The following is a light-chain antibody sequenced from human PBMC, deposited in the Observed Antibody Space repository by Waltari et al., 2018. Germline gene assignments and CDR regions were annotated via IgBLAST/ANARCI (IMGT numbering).Light chain of an antibody. CDR3: QSYDSSLSGSI. CDR2: GDH. J-gene: IGLJ2*01. V-gene: IGLV1-40*01. Sequence: QSGLTQPPSVSGAPGQRVTISCTGSSSNIGAGYDVHWYQLLPGTAPKLLIFGDHNRPSGVPDRFSGSKSGTSASLAITGLQAKDEAVYYCQSYDSSLSGSIFGGGTKLTVL. CDR1: SSNIGAGYD.